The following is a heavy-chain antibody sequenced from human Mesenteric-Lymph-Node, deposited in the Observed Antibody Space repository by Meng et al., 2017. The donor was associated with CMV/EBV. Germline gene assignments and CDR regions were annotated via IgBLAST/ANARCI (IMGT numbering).Heavy chain of an antibody. CDR1: GFTFTNYA. J-gene: IGHJ3*02. CDR3: ARDVDYGGNRAMGAFDI. V-gene: IGHV3-21*01. Sequence: GESLKISCAASGFTFTNYALTWVRQAPGKGLEWVSSISTSSSYIYYADSVKGRFTISRDNAKNSLYMQMNNLRTEDTAVYYCARDVDYGGNRAMGAFDIWGQGTMVTVSS. D-gene: IGHD4-23*01. CDR2: ISTSSSYI.